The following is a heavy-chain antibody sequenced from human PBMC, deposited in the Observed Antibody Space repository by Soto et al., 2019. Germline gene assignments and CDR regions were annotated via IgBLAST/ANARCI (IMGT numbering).Heavy chain of an antibody. J-gene: IGHJ6*02. V-gene: IGHV1-69*13. CDR2: IIPIFGTA. Sequence: SVKVSCKASGGTFSSYAISWVRQSPGQGLEWMGGIIPIFGTANYAQKFQGRVTITADESTSTAYMELSSLRSEDTAVYYCARDIGSWAAADYYYSGMDVWGQGTTVTVSS. D-gene: IGHD6-13*01. CDR1: GGTFSSYA. CDR3: ARDIGSWAAADYYYSGMDV.